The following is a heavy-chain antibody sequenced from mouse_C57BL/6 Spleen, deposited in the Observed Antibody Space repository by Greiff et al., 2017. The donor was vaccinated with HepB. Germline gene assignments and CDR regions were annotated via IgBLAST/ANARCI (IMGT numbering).Heavy chain of an antibody. CDR2: IDPETGGT. CDR3: TRCLLRSLYAMDY. Sequence: VKLQQSGAELVRPGASVTLSCKASGYTFTDYEMHWVKQTPVHGLEWIGAIDPETGGTAYNQKFKGKAILTADKSSSTAYMELRSLTSEDSAVYYCTRCLLRSLYAMDYWGQGTSVTVSS. CDR1: GYTFTDYE. J-gene: IGHJ4*01. V-gene: IGHV1-15*01. D-gene: IGHD1-1*01.